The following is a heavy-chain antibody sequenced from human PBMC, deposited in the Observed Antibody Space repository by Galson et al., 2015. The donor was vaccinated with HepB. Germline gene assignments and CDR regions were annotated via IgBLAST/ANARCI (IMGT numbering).Heavy chain of an antibody. CDR1: GFSLSTSGMC. Sequence: PALVKPTQTLTLTCTFSGFSLSTSGMCVSWIRQPPGKALEWLALIDWDDDKYYSTSLKTRLTISKDTSKNQVVLTMTNMDPVDTATYYCARTKDYYDSSGYTWVWFDPWGQGTLVTVSS. CDR3: ARTKDYYDSSGYTWVWFDP. V-gene: IGHV2-70*01. CDR2: IDWDDDK. J-gene: IGHJ5*02. D-gene: IGHD3-22*01.